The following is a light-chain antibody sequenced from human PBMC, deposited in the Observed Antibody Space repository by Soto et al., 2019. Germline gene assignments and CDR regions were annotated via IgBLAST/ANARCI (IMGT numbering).Light chain of an antibody. CDR1: SSNIGNNY. Sequence: QSVLTQPPSVSAAPGQKVTISCSGSSSNIGNNYVSWYQQLPGTAPKLLIYDNNKRPSGIPDRFSGSQSGTSATLGITGLQTGDEADYYCGTWDSSLSARVVFGGGTKLTVL. CDR3: GTWDSSLSARVV. J-gene: IGLJ2*01. CDR2: DNN. V-gene: IGLV1-51*01.